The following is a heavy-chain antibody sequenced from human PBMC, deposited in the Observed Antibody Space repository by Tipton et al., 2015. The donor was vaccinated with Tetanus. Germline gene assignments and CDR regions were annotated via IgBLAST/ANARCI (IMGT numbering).Heavy chain of an antibody. V-gene: IGHV4-34*01. CDR2: IDHSGNT. CDR3: ASHYGSGSDDAFDI. D-gene: IGHD3-10*01. CDR1: GGSIRAYY. Sequence: GLVKPSETLSLTCTVSGGSIRAYYWTWFRQPPGKGLEWIGEIDHSGNTRYNPSLKSRVTMSVDTSKNQFSLKLSSVTAADPAVFYCASHYGSGSDDAFDIWGQGTMVTVSS. J-gene: IGHJ3*02.